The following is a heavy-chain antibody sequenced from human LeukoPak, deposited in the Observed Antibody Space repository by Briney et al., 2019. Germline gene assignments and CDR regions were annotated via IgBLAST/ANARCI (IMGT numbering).Heavy chain of an antibody. V-gene: IGHV4-34*01. CDR1: GFTFSSYW. CDR2: INHSGST. D-gene: IGHD5-12*01. CDR3: ARLYLLRPTLTSYYSYYMDV. J-gene: IGHJ6*03. Sequence: PGGSLRLSCAASGFTFSSYWMSRVRQPPGKGLEWIGEINHSGSTNYNPSLKSRVTISVDTSKNQFSLELTSVTAADTAVYYCARLYLLRPTLTSYYSYYMDVWGKGTTVTISS.